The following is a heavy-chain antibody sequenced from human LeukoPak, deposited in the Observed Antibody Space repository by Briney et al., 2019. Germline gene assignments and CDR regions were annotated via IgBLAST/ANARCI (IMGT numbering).Heavy chain of an antibody. Sequence: GASVKVSCKASGYTFTSYAKHWVRQAPGQRLEWMGWINAGNGNTKYSQKFQGRVTITRDTSASTAYMELSSLRSEDTAVYYCARVGWFGETPSIGWFDPWGQGALVTVSS. J-gene: IGHJ5*02. V-gene: IGHV1-3*01. CDR2: INAGNGNT. D-gene: IGHD3-10*01. CDR3: ARVGWFGETPSIGWFDP. CDR1: GYTFTSYA.